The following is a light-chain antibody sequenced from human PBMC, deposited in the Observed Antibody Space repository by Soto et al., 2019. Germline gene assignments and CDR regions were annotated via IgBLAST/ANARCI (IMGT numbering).Light chain of an antibody. Sequence: DIQMTQSPSTLSASVGDRVTITCRASQSISTRLAWYQQKPGKAPKLLIYDASSLESGVPSRFSGSASGTEFTLTINSLQPDDFATYYCQQYNSYSTFGQGTKVDIK. CDR1: QSISTR. V-gene: IGKV1-5*01. CDR2: DAS. CDR3: QQYNSYST. J-gene: IGKJ1*01.